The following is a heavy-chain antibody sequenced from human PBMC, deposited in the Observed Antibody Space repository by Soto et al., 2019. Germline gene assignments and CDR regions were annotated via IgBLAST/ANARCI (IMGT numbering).Heavy chain of an antibody. CDR3: ARAENYYDSSGYYYPGN. CDR1: GYTFTSYG. D-gene: IGHD3-22*01. Sequence: ASVKVSCKASGYTFTSYGIIWVRQAPGQGLEWMGWISAYNGNTNYAQKLQGRVTMTTDTSTSTAYMELRSLRSDDTAVYYCARAENYYDSSGYYYPGNWGQGTLVTVSS. CDR2: ISAYNGNT. J-gene: IGHJ4*02. V-gene: IGHV1-18*01.